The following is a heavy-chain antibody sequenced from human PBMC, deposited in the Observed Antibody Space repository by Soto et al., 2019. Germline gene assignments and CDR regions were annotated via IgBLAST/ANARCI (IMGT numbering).Heavy chain of an antibody. V-gene: IGHV1-46*01. CDR3: ARVPHITMIVADYSGMDV. Sequence: EASVKVSCKASGYTFTSYYMHWVQQAPGQGLEWMGIINPSGGSTSYAQKFQGRVTMTRDTSTSTVYMELSSLRSEDTAVYYCARVPHITMIVADYSGMDVWGQGTTVTVSS. CDR2: INPSGGST. J-gene: IGHJ6*02. CDR1: GYTFTSYY. D-gene: IGHD3-22*01.